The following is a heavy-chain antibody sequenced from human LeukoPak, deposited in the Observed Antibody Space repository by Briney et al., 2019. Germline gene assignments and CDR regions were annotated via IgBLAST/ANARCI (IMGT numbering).Heavy chain of an antibody. CDR3: AKDAISGRIYPDWFDP. J-gene: IGHJ5*02. V-gene: IGHV3-23*01. CDR1: GFTFSSYA. D-gene: IGHD6-19*01. CDR2: ISGSGGST. Sequence: GGSLRLSCAASGFTFSSYAMRWVRPAPGKGLEWVSAISGSGGSTYYADSVKGRFTISRDNSKNTLYLQMNSLRAEDTAVYYCAKDAISGRIYPDWFDPWGQGTLVTVSS.